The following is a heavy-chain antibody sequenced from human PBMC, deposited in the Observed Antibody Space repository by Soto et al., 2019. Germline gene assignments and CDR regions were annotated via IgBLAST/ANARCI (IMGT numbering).Heavy chain of an antibody. CDR2: ISVSGGTT. CDR3: AKALPGRTFDH. Sequence: GGSLRLSCAASGFTFSTYAMGWVRQAPGRGLEWVSSISVSGGTTYYTDSVKGRFTISRDNSKNTLFLQMNSLRAEDTAIYYCAKALPGRTFDHWGQGILVTVSS. V-gene: IGHV3-23*01. J-gene: IGHJ4*02. CDR1: GFTFSTYA.